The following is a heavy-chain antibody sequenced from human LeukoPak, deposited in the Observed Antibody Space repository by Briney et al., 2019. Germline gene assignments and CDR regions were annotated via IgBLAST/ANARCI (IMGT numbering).Heavy chain of an antibody. J-gene: IGHJ4*02. CDR1: GYTFTGYY. CDR2: INPNSGGT. CDR3: ARVRGVTAIPYYFDY. Sequence: ASVKVSCKASGYTFTGYYMHWVRQAPGQRLEWMGWINPNSGGTNYAQKFQGRVTMTRDTSISTAYMELSRLRSDDTAVYYCARVRGVTAIPYYFDYWGQGTLVTVSS. V-gene: IGHV1-2*02. D-gene: IGHD2-21*02.